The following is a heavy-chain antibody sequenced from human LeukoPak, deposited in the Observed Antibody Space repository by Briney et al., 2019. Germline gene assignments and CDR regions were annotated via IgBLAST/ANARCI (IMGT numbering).Heavy chain of an antibody. CDR2: IFYSGST. V-gene: IGHV4-39*07. J-gene: IGHJ6*03. D-gene: IGHD3-3*01. CDR3: ARTYYDFWSGYYKVYYYYYMDV. Sequence: PSETLSLTCTVSSGSISTSNYYWGWVRQPPGKALEWIGNIFYSGSTYYSPSLKSRVTISLDTSKNQFSLKLSSVTAADTAVYYCARTYYDFWSGYYKVYYYYYMDVWGKGTTVTVSS. CDR1: SGSISTSNYY.